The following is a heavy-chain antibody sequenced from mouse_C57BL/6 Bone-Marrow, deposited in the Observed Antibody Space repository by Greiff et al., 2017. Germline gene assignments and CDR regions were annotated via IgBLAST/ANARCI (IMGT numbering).Heavy chain of an antibody. Sequence: VQLQQSGAELVRPGASVKLSCTASGFNIKDYYMHWVKQRPEQGLEWIGRIDPEDGDTEYAPKFQGKATMTAEPSSNTAYLQLSSLTSEDTAVYYCTTRWLLPRYFDVWGTGTTVTVSS. J-gene: IGHJ1*03. D-gene: IGHD2-3*01. CDR2: IDPEDGDT. V-gene: IGHV14-1*01. CDR3: TTRWLLPRYFDV. CDR1: GFNIKDYY.